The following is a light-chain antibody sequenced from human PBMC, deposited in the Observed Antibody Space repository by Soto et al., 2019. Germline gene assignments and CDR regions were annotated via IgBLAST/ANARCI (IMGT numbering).Light chain of an antibody. CDR1: QSISSY. V-gene: IGKV1-39*01. CDR3: QQSYSTLRT. CDR2: AAS. Sequence: DFQMTQSPSSLSASVGDRVTITCRASQSISSYLNWYQQKPGKAPKLLIYAASSLQSGVPSRFSGSGSGTDFTLTISSLQPEDFATYYCQQSYSTLRTFGQGTKLEIK. J-gene: IGKJ2*01.